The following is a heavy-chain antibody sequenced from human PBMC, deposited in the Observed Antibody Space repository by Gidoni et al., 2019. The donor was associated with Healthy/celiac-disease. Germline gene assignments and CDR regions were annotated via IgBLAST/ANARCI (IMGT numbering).Heavy chain of an antibody. Sequence: QVQLQQWGAGLLKPSETLSLTCAVYGGSFSGYYWSWIRQPPGKGLEWIGEINHSGSTNYNPSLKSRVTISVDTSKNQFSLKLSSVTAADTAVYYCARGRPPRSCSGGSCYFYYYGMDVWGQGTTVTVSS. CDR2: INHSGST. CDR1: GGSFSGYY. CDR3: ARGRPPRSCSGGSCYFYYYGMDV. V-gene: IGHV4-34*01. J-gene: IGHJ6*02. D-gene: IGHD2-15*01.